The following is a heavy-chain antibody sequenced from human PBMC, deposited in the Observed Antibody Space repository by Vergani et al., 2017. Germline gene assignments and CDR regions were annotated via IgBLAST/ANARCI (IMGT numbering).Heavy chain of an antibody. D-gene: IGHD6-6*01. CDR1: GGSFSGYY. Sequence: QVQLQQWGAGLLKPSETLSLTCAVYGGSFSGYYWSWIRQPPGKGLEWVSAISGSGGSTYYADSVKGRFTISRDNAKNSLYLQMNSLRAEDTAVYYCARARSDIAARLTVDAFDIWGQGTMVTVSS. V-gene: IGHV3-11*04. CDR3: ARARSDIAARLTVDAFDI. CDR2: ISGSGGST. J-gene: IGHJ3*02.